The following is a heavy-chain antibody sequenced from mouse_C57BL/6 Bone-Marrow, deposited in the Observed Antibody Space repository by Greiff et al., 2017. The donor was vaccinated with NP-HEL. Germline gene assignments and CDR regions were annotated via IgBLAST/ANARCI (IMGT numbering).Heavy chain of an antibody. CDR3: VCPSNYDAMDY. Sequence: QVQLQQPGAELVRPGSSVKLSCKASGYTFTSYWMDWVKQRPGQGLEWIGNIYPSDSETHYNQKFKDKATLTEDKSSSTAYMQLSSLTSEDSAVYYCVCPSNYDAMDYWGQGTSVTVSS. CDR1: GYTFTSYW. CDR2: IYPSDSET. D-gene: IGHD2-10*02. V-gene: IGHV1-61*01. J-gene: IGHJ4*01.